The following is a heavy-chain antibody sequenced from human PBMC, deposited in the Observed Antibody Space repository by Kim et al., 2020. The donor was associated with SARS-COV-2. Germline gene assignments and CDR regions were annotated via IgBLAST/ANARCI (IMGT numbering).Heavy chain of an antibody. J-gene: IGHJ3*02. CDR3: AAPYYYGSGSSFDI. Sequence: AQKLQGRVTMTTDTSTSTAYMELRSLRSDDTAVYYCAAPYYYGSGSSFDIWGQGTMVTVSS. D-gene: IGHD3-10*01. V-gene: IGHV1-18*01.